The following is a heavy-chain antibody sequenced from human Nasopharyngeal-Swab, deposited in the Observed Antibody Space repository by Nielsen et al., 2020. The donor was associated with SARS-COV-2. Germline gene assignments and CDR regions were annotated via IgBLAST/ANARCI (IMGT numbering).Heavy chain of an antibody. CDR3: ARDPSVVRGVRRFDY. CDR1: GFTFSDYY. CDR2: INHSGST. D-gene: IGHD3-10*01. Sequence: GSLRLSCAASGFTFSDYYMSWIRQPPGKGLEWIAEINHSGSTNYNPSLKSRVTISVDTSKNQFSLNLRSVTAADTAVYYCARDPSVVRGVRRFDYWGQGTLVTVSS. V-gene: IGHV4-34*01. J-gene: IGHJ4*02.